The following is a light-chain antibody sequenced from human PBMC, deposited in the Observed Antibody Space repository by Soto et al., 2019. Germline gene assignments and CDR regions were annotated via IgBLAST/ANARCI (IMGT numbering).Light chain of an antibody. Sequence: IQLTQSPSSLSSSLGDRATITCRASQGIINYLAWYQQKPGKAPKLLIYGASTLQSGVPSRFCGSGSGTDFTLTVSRLQPEDCATDYCQQLCIYPPTFGPGTKVDIK. V-gene: IGKV1-9*01. CDR3: QQLCIYPPT. CDR1: QGIINY. CDR2: GAS. J-gene: IGKJ3*01.